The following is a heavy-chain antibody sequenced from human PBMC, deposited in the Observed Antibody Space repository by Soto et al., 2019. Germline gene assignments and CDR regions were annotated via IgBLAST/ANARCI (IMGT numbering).Heavy chain of an antibody. D-gene: IGHD1-26*01. Sequence: PGGSLRLSCAASGFTFSSYAMSWVRQAPGKGLEWVSAIGGSGGSTYYADSVKGRFTISRDNSKNTLYLQMNSLRAEDTAVYYCAKAKRGVSGSYLDYYYYGMDVWGQGTTVTVSS. CDR3: AKAKRGVSGSYLDYYYYGMDV. V-gene: IGHV3-23*01. CDR1: GFTFSSYA. J-gene: IGHJ6*02. CDR2: IGGSGGST.